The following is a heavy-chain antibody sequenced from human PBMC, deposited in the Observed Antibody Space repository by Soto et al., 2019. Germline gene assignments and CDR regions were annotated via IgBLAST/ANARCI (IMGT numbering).Heavy chain of an antibody. CDR1: GGSISSYY. CDR3: ARVQYGSGSYYNGVSPYYFDY. V-gene: IGHV4-59*01. Sequence: TLSLTCTVSGGSISSYYWSWIRQPPGKGLEWIGYIYYSGSTNYNPSLKSRVTISVDTSKNQFSLKLSSVTAADTAVYYCARVQYGSGSYYNGVSPYYFDYWGQGTLVTVCS. J-gene: IGHJ4*02. D-gene: IGHD3-10*01. CDR2: IYYSGST.